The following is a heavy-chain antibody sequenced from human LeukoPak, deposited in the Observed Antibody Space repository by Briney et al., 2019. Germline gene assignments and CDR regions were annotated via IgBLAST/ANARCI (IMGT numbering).Heavy chain of an antibody. D-gene: IGHD6-6*01. CDR3: VRADGYSSSPSLNY. CDR1: GASIAGGSHY. Sequence: SETLSLTCTVSGASIAGGSHYWSWIRQPAGMGLEWIGRIYTTGSTNYNPSLKSRVSMSIDTSKNQFSLRLTSVTAADTATYYCVRADGYSSSPSLNYWGQGALVTVSS. V-gene: IGHV4-61*02. CDR2: IYTTGST. J-gene: IGHJ4*02.